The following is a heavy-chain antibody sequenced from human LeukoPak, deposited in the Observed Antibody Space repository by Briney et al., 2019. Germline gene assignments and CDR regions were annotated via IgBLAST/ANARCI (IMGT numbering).Heavy chain of an antibody. CDR3: AKPQYSIRMNFYYYYYMDV. CDR2: IKQDGSEK. CDR1: GFTFSSYG. Sequence: GGSLRLSCAASGFTFSSYGMHWVRQAPGKGLEWVANIKQDGSEKYYVDSVKGRFTISRDNSKNTLYLQMNSLRAEDTAIYYCAKPQYSIRMNFYYYYYMDVWGKGTTVTISS. J-gene: IGHJ6*03. V-gene: IGHV3-7*03. D-gene: IGHD6-13*01.